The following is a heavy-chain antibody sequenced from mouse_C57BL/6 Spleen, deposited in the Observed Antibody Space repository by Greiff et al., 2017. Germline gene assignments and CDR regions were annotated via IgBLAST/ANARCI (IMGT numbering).Heavy chain of an antibody. D-gene: IGHD2-2*01. V-gene: IGHV1-55*01. CDR2: IYPGSGST. CDR3: ARVTTFYYYAMDY. Sequence: QVHVKQPGAELVKPGASVKMSCKASGYTFTSYWITWVKQRPGQGLEWIGDIYPGSGSTNYNEKFKSKATLTVDTSSSTAYMQLSSLTSEDSAVYYCARVTTFYYYAMDYWGQGTSVTVSS. CDR1: GYTFTSYW. J-gene: IGHJ4*01.